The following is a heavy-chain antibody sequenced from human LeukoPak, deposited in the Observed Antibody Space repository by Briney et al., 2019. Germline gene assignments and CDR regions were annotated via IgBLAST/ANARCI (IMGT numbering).Heavy chain of an antibody. V-gene: IGHV4-34*01. CDR3: ARLGSKIYCSSTSCYNTRFDP. CDR2: INHSGST. Sequence: PSETLSLTCAVYGGSFSGYYWSWIRQPPGKGLEWIGEINHSGSTNYNPSLKSRVTISVDTSKNQFSLKLSSVTAADTAVYYCARLGSKIYCSSTSCYNTRFDPWGQGTLVTVSS. CDR1: GGSFSGYY. D-gene: IGHD2-2*02. J-gene: IGHJ5*02.